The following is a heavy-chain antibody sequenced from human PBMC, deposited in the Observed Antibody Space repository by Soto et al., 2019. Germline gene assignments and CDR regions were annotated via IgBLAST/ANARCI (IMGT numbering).Heavy chain of an antibody. J-gene: IGHJ4*02. V-gene: IGHV4-30-2*01. Sequence: TLSLTCAVSGGSSSSGGYSWCWIRPPPGKGLECIGYIYHSGSTYYNPSLKSRVTISVDRSKNQFSLKLSSVTAADTAVYYCARGMTTVTTFGDWGQGTLVTVS. CDR1: GGSSSSGGYS. CDR3: ARGMTTVTTFGD. D-gene: IGHD4-17*01. CDR2: IYHSGST.